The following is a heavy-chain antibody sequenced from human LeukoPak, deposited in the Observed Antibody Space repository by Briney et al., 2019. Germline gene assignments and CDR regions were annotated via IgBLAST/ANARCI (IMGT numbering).Heavy chain of an antibody. Sequence: GGSLGLSCAASGFTFSSYAMSWVRQAPGKGLEWVSAISGSGGSTYYADSVKGRFTISRDNSKNTLYLQMNSLRAEDTAVYYCAKDWADIVVVPAAPNMDVWGKGTTVTVSS. V-gene: IGHV3-23*01. J-gene: IGHJ6*03. D-gene: IGHD2-2*01. CDR3: AKDWADIVVVPAAPNMDV. CDR2: ISGSGGST. CDR1: GFTFSSYA.